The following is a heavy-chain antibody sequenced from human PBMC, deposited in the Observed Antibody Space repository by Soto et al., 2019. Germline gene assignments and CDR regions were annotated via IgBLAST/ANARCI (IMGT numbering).Heavy chain of an antibody. CDR1: GFTFINYA. Sequence: EVQLLESGGGLVQPGGSLRLSCAASGFTFINYAMIWVRQAPGKGLEWVSTISGGGDGTYYADSVKGHFTISRDNSKNTLYLQMNRLSAEDTAIYYCAKKGLGSLKTFCSNSDCHYAFDLWGQGTVVTVSS. CDR3: AKKGLGSLKTFCSNSDCHYAFDL. J-gene: IGHJ3*01. V-gene: IGHV3-23*01. D-gene: IGHD2-8*01. CDR2: ISGGGDGT.